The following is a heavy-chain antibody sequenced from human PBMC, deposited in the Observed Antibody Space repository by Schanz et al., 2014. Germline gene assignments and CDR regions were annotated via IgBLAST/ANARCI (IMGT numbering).Heavy chain of an antibody. D-gene: IGHD5-18*01. Sequence: VQLVQSGAEVKKPGSSVKVSCKASGGTFSSYTISWVRQAPGQGLEWLGWISGSNGNTNYALKLQGRVTMTTDTSTGTAYMELRSLRSDDTALYYCTRGGYSYALSAFDIWGQGTMVTVSS. J-gene: IGHJ3*02. CDR2: ISGSNGNT. V-gene: IGHV1-18*01. CDR1: GGTFSSYT. CDR3: TRGGYSYALSAFDI.